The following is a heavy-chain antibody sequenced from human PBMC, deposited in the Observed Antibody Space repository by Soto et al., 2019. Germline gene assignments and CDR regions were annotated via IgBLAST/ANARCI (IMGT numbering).Heavy chain of an antibody. V-gene: IGHV4-39*07. CDR2: IYHSGST. D-gene: IGHD5-12*01. CDR1: GGSISSSSYY. Sequence: SETLSLTCTVSGGSISSSSYYWGWIRQPPGKGLEWIGNIYHSGSTYYNPSLKSRVTISVDRSKNQFSLKLSSVTAADTAVYYCAAGGGLPRYYWGQGTLVTVSS. CDR3: AAGGGLPRYY. J-gene: IGHJ4*02.